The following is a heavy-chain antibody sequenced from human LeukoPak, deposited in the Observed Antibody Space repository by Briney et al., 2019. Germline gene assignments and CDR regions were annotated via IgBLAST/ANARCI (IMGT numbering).Heavy chain of an antibody. J-gene: IGHJ5*02. CDR3: AIIVVVPAAPSRWFDL. V-gene: IGHV1-24*01. D-gene: IGHD2-2*01. CDR2: FDPEDGET. Sequence: ASVKVSCKVSGYTLTELSMHWVRQAPGKGLEWMGGFDPEDGETIYAQKFQGRVTMTEDTSTDTAYMELSSLRSEDTAVYYCAIIVVVPAAPSRWFDLWGQGTLVTVSS. CDR1: GYTLTELS.